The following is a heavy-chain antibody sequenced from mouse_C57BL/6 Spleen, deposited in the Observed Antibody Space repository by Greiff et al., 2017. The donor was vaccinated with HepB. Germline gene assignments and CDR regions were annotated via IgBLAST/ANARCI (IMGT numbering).Heavy chain of an antibody. CDR1: GYTFTDYE. D-gene: IGHD3-3*01. V-gene: IGHV1-15*01. CDR2: IDPETGGT. CDR3: TREGIGFAY. J-gene: IGHJ3*01. Sequence: VQLKESGAELVRPGASVTLSCKASGYTFTDYEMHWVKQTPVHGLEWIGAIDPETGGTAYNQKFKGKAILTADKSSSTAYMELRSLTSEDSAVYYCTREGIGFAYWGQGTLVTVSA.